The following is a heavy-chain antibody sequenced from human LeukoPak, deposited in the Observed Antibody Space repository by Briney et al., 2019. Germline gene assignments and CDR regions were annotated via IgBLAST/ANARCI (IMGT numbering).Heavy chain of an antibody. J-gene: IGHJ4*02. CDR2: ISYDGSNK. CDR3: ARDLYY. V-gene: IGHV3-30*04. Sequence: PGRSLRLSCAASGFTFSSYAMHWVRQAPGKGLEWVAVISYDGSNKYYADSVKGRFTISRDNSKNTLYLQMNGLRAEDTAVYYCARDLYYWGQGTLVTVSS. CDR1: GFTFSSYA.